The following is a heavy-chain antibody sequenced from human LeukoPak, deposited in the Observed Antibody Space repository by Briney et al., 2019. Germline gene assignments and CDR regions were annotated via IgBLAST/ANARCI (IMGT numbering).Heavy chain of an antibody. V-gene: IGHV3-21*01. J-gene: IGHJ3*02. CDR1: GFTFSSYW. D-gene: IGHD2-2*01. CDR3: ARVQGYCSSSTCYFDAFDI. CDR2: ISSSSSFI. Sequence: GGSLRLSCAASGFTFSSYWMSWVRQAPGKGLEWVSSISSSSSFIYYADSVRGRFTISRDNAKNSLFLQMNSLRAEDTAVFYCARVQGYCSSSTCYFDAFDIWGQGTMVTVSS.